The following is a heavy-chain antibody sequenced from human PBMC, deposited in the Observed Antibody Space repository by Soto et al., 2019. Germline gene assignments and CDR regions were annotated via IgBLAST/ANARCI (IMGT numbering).Heavy chain of an antibody. CDR1: GYTFTGNY. J-gene: IGHJ6*02. CDR3: ARDPRPPSGWLGFWEYGMDV. Sequence: QVHLVQSGAEVKKPGASVKVSCKASGYTFTGNYIHWVRQAPGQGLEWMGWVNPDNGGTTSAQKFQGRVTMTRDTSGTTAYMELTRLTSDNTAVYYCARDPRPPSGWLGFWEYGMDVWGQGTTVTVSS. V-gene: IGHV1-2*02. D-gene: IGHD3-3*01. CDR2: VNPDNGGT.